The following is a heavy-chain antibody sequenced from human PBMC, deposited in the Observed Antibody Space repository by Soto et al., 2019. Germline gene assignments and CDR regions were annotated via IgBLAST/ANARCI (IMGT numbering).Heavy chain of an antibody. CDR1: GGSFSGYD. Sequence: SETLALTCAVYGGSFSGYDWSWIRKPPGKGLEWIGEINHSGSTNYNPSLKSRVAISVDTSKNQFSLKLSSVTAADTAVYYCARGDSSSWYRVRRYNWFDPWGQGTLVTVSS. J-gene: IGHJ5*02. CDR3: ARGDSSSWYRVRRYNWFDP. D-gene: IGHD6-13*01. V-gene: IGHV4-34*01. CDR2: INHSGST.